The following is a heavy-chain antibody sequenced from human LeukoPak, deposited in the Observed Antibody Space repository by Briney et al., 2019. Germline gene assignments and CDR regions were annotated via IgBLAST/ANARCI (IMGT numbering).Heavy chain of an antibody. CDR1: GGSISSGSYY. V-gene: IGHV4-61*02. D-gene: IGHD3-10*01. CDR3: ARAGLLWFGRAFDI. J-gene: IGHJ3*02. CDR2: IYTSGST. Sequence: SETLSLTCTVSGGSISSGSYYWSWIRQPAGKGLEWIGRIYTSGSTNYNPSLKSRVTISVDPSKHQFSLKLSSVTAADTAVYYCARAGLLWFGRAFDIWGQGTMVTVSS.